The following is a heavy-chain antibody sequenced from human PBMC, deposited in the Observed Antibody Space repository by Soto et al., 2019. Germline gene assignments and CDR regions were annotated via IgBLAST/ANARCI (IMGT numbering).Heavy chain of an antibody. J-gene: IGHJ6*02. D-gene: IGHD3-22*01. Sequence: QVQLVESGGGVVQPGRSLRLSCAASGFTFSSYAMHWVRQAPGKGLEWVAVISYDGSNKYYADSVKGRFTISRDNSKNTLYLQMNSLRAEDTAVYYCARDLYYYDSSGYYPTYYYYGMGVWGQGTTVTVSS. CDR3: ARDLYYYDSSGYYPTYYYYGMGV. V-gene: IGHV3-30-3*01. CDR1: GFTFSSYA. CDR2: ISYDGSNK.